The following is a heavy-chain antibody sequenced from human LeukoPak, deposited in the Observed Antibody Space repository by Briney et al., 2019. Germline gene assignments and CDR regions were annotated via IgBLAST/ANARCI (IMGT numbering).Heavy chain of an antibody. D-gene: IGHD1-14*01. J-gene: IGHJ4*02. Sequence: SETLSLTCAVYGGSFSGYYWSWIRQPPGKGLEWIGYIYYSGGTNYNPSLKSRVTISVDTSKNQFSLKVNSVTAADTAVYYCARENSGNYFDFWGQGTLVTVSS. CDR1: GGSFSGYY. V-gene: IGHV4-59*01. CDR2: IYYSGGT. CDR3: ARENSGNYFDF.